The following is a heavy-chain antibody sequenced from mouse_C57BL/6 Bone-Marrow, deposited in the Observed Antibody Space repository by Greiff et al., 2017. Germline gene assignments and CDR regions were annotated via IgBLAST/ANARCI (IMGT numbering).Heavy chain of an antibody. CDR3: ARDAHGNYGAMDY. CDR2: SRNKANDYTT. Sequence: EVNVVESGGGLVQSGRSLRLSCATSGFTFSDFYMEWVRQAPGTGLEWIAASRNKANDYTTEYSASVKGRFIVSRDTSQSILYLQMNALRAEDTAIYYCARDAHGNYGAMDYWGQGTSVTVSS. V-gene: IGHV7-1*01. D-gene: IGHD2-1*01. CDR1: GFTFSDFY. J-gene: IGHJ4*01.